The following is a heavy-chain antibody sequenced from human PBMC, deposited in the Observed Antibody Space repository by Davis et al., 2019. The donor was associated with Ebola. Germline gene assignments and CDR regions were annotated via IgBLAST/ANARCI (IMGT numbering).Heavy chain of an antibody. J-gene: IGHJ4*02. V-gene: IGHV1-8*01. Sequence: ASVKVSCKASGYTFTTHDINWVRQATGQGLEWMGWMNPNTGNTGYAQKFQGRVTMTRDTSITTAYLELSSLGPEDTAVYYCARRGSGSYKADYWCLGTLVTVSS. CDR1: GYTFTTHD. CDR2: MNPNTGNT. CDR3: ARRGSGSYKADY. D-gene: IGHD1-26*01.